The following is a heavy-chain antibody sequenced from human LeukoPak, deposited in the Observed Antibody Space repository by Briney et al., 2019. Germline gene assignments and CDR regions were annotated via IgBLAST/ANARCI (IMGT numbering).Heavy chain of an antibody. CDR3: AKGSTMILDAFDI. CDR1: GFTFSSYA. Sequence: GGSLRLSCAASGFTFSSYAMSWVRQAPGKGLEWVSAISGSGGSTYYADSVKGRFTISRDNSKDTLYLQMNSLRAEDTAVYYCAKGSTMILDAFDIWGQGTMVTVSS. D-gene: IGHD3-22*01. CDR2: ISGSGGST. J-gene: IGHJ3*02. V-gene: IGHV3-23*01.